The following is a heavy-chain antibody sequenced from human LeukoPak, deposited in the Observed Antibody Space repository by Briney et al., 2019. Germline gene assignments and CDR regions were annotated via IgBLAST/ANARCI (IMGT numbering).Heavy chain of an antibody. Sequence: GGSLRPSCSVSGFTFSSYAMHWVRQAPGKGLGYVSAISSNGGSTYYADSVKGRFTISRNNSKNTLYLQMSSLRAEDTAVDYFVELCNREHRNWGQGTLVTVSS. CDR2: ISSNGGST. J-gene: IGHJ4*02. CDR1: GFTFSSYA. CDR3: VELCNREHRN. V-gene: IGHV3-64D*06. D-gene: IGHD1/OR15-1a*01.